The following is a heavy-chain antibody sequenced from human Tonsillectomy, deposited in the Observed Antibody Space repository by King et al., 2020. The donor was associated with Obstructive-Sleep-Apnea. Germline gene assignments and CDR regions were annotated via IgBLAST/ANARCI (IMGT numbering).Heavy chain of an antibody. Sequence: VQLVQSGAEVKKPGASVKVSCKASGYTFSSYVISWVRQAPGQGLEWVGWISAYNGYTKYAQKLQGRVTMTTDTSTSTAYMELRSLRSDDTAVYYCAIRPAISDSRYYGMDVWGQGTTVTVSS. CDR3: AIRPAISDSRYYGMDV. J-gene: IGHJ6*02. D-gene: IGHD2-21*01. V-gene: IGHV1-18*04. CDR2: ISAYNGYT. CDR1: GYTFSSYV.